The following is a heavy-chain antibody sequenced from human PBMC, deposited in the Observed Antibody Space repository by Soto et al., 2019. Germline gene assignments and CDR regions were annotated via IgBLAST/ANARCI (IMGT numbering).Heavy chain of an antibody. CDR2: IWSDGSNK. Sequence: PGGSLRLTCAASGFTFSNYAIHWVRQAPGKGLEWVSVIWSDGSNKYYADSVKGRFTISRDNSKNTLYLQMNSLRAEDTAVYYCASTYDFWSGYYFDYWGQGTLVTLSS. V-gene: IGHV3-33*01. CDR3: ASTYDFWSGYYFDY. D-gene: IGHD3-3*01. J-gene: IGHJ4*02. CDR1: GFTFSNYA.